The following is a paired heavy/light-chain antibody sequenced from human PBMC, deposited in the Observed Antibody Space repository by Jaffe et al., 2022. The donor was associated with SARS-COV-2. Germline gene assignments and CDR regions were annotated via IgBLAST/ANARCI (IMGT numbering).Light chain of an antibody. CDR2: GAS. CDR1: QSVSSSY. J-gene: IGKJ2*01. Sequence: EIVLTQSPGTLSLSPGERATLSCRASQSVSSSYLAWYQQKPGQAPRLLIYGASSRATGIPDRFSGSGSGTDFTLTISRLEPEDFAVYYCQQYGSSLGNTFGQGTKLEIK. CDR3: QQYGSSLGNT. V-gene: IGKV3-20*01.
Heavy chain of an antibody. CDR2: INPNSGGT. CDR3: ARGGFLEGGIWFTYYYGMDV. CDR1: GYTFTGYY. J-gene: IGHJ6*02. D-gene: IGHD3-3*01. V-gene: IGHV1-2*02. Sequence: QVQLVQSGAEVKKPGASVKVSCKASGYTFTGYYMHWVRQAPGQGLEWMGWINPNSGGTNYAQKFQGRVTMTRDTSISTAYMELSRLRSDDTAVYYCARGGFLEGGIWFTYYYGMDVWGQGTTVTVSS.